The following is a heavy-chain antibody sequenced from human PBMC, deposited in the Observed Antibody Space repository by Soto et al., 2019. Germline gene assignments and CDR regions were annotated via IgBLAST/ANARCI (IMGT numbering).Heavy chain of an antibody. CDR2: INHSGST. CDR3: ARGRGRRFDY. D-gene: IGHD3-10*01. J-gene: IGHJ4*02. CDR1: GGSFSGYY. Sequence: QVQLQQWGAGLLKPSETLSLTCAVYGGSFSGYYWSWIRQPPGKGLEWIGEINHSGSTNYNPSLKSRVTISVDTSKNQFSLTLSSVTAADTAVYYCARGRGRRFDYWGQGTLVTVSS. V-gene: IGHV4-34*01.